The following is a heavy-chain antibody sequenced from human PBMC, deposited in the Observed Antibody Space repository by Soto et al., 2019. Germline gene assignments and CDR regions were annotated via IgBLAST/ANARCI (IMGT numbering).Heavy chain of an antibody. D-gene: IGHD2-15*01. CDR2: MNPNSGET. CDR3: ARVAVAARPRWYNWFAP. J-gene: IGHJ5*02. CDR1: GYTFTDYD. V-gene: IGHV1-8*01. Sequence: GASVKVSCKTSGYTFTDYDINWVRQATGQGLEWIGWMNPNSGETGYAQKFQGRVTMTRSASLSTAYLELSSLRSEDTAVYYCARVAVAARPRWYNWFAPRGQGTLVTVSS.